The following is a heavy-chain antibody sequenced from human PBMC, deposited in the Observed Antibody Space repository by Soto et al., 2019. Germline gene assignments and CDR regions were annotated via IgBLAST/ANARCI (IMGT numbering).Heavy chain of an antibody. CDR1: GGTFSDYT. CDR3: ARGTRTDDHGDYVPLKS. D-gene: IGHD4-17*01. Sequence: QVQLVQSGPEVRRPGSSVEVSCRASGGTFSDYTINWVRQAPGQGLEWMGRITPIFGITNYAQNLRGRVTITADESTGTASMELSSLKSDDTAVYYCARGTRTDDHGDYVPLKSWGQGTLVTVSS. J-gene: IGHJ5*02. CDR2: ITPIFGIT. V-gene: IGHV1-69*02.